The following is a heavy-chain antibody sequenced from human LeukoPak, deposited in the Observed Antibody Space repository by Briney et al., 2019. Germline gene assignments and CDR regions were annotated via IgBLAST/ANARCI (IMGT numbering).Heavy chain of an antibody. CDR1: GGTFSSYA. CDR2: IIPIFGTA. Sequence: GASVKVSCKASGGTFSSYAISWVRQAPGQGLEWMGRIIPIFGTANYAQKFQGRVTTTTDESTSTAYMELSSLRSEDTAVYYCARDWAYCGGDCYSDYFDYWGQGTLVTVSS. D-gene: IGHD2-21*01. J-gene: IGHJ4*02. CDR3: ARDWAYCGGDCYSDYFDY. V-gene: IGHV1-69*05.